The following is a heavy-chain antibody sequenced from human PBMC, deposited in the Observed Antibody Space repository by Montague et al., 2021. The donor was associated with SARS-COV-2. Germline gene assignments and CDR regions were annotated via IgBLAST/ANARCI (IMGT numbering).Heavy chain of an antibody. CDR3: ARPLVRGVPKAFDI. Sequence: SETLSLTCTVSGGSITRNYYWGWIRQPPGKGLEWVGNIYYSGTTFINPSLESRVTIYVDASKNQFSLNLTSVTAAGTAVYYCARPLVRGVPKAFDIWGQGALVIVSS. J-gene: IGHJ3*02. CDR1: GGSITRNYY. CDR2: IYYSGTT. D-gene: IGHD3-10*01. V-gene: IGHV4-39*01.